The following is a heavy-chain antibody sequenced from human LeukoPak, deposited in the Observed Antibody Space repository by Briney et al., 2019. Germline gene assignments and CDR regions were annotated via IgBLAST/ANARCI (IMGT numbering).Heavy chain of an antibody. CDR3: AKGRFGDRTAPSDF. V-gene: IGHV3-43*02. D-gene: IGHD3-10*01. Sequence: PGGSLRLSCRASGFIFDDYVMNWVRQVPGKGLEWVSLITGDGHTTYYADSVKGRFTVSRDNSKNSLYLLMNSLRTEDTAFYYCAKGRFGDRTAPSDFRGQGTLVTVSS. J-gene: IGHJ4*02. CDR2: ITGDGHTT. CDR1: GFIFDDYV.